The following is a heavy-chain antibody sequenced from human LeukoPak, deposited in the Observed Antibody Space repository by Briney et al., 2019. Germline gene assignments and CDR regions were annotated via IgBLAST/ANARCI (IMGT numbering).Heavy chain of an antibody. D-gene: IGHD6-13*01. CDR3: AAGTAADF. V-gene: IGHV3-11*03. Sequence: GGCVRLSCVVSGIPFSDYYMNWTRLAPGKGLEWISYISASSSYTDYADSVKGRFTISRDNAKNTLYLQMNSLGVEDTAVYYCAAGTAADFWGQGTLVPVSS. CDR2: ISASSSYT. J-gene: IGHJ4*02. CDR1: GIPFSDYY.